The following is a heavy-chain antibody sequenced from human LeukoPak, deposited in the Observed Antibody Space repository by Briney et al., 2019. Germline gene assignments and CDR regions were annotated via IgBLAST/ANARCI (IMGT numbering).Heavy chain of an antibody. J-gene: IGHJ5*02. Sequence: GASVKVSCKASGYTFTSYDINWVRQATGQGLEWMGWMNPNSGNTGYAQKFQGRVTMTRNTSISTAYMELSSLRSEDTAVYYCARYYYGSGSYYVNWFDPWGQGTLVTVPS. CDR3: ARYYYGSGSYYVNWFDP. CDR1: GYTFTSYD. CDR2: MNPNSGNT. D-gene: IGHD3-10*01. V-gene: IGHV1-8*01.